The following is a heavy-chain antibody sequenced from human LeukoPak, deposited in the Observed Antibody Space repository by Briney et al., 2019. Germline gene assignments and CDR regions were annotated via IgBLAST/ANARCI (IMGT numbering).Heavy chain of an antibody. D-gene: IGHD6-13*01. J-gene: IGHJ4*02. V-gene: IGHV1-18*01. Sequence: GASVKVSCKASGYTFTSYGISWVRQAPGQGLEWMGWISAYNGNTNYAQKLQGRVTMTTDTSTSTAYMELRSLRSDDTAVYYCARDMSPGTVAIAAVGTTAFWGQGTLVTVSS. CDR1: GYTFTSYG. CDR3: ARDMSPGTVAIAAVGTTAF. CDR2: ISAYNGNT.